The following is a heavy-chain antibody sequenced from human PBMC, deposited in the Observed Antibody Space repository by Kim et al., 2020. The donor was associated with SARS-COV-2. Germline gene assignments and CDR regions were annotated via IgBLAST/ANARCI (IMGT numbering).Heavy chain of an antibody. CDR1: GGSFSGYY. CDR2: INHSGST. D-gene: IGHD3-16*01. J-gene: IGHJ6*02. Sequence: SDTLSLTCAVYGGSFSGYYWSWIRQPPGKGLEWIGEINHSGSTNYNPSLKSRVTISVDTSKNQFSLKLSSVTAADTAVYYCARLWRREYYYYGMDVWGQGTTVTVSS. V-gene: IGHV4-34*01. CDR3: ARLWRREYYYYGMDV.